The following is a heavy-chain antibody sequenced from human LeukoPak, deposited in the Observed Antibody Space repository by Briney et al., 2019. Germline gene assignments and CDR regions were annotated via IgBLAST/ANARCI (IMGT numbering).Heavy chain of an antibody. D-gene: IGHD2-8*02. CDR2: IYTSGST. J-gene: IGHJ4*02. CDR3: ARGRTGIGMVDLDY. V-gene: IGHV4-61*02. CDR1: GGSISSGSYY. Sequence: PSQTLSLTCTVSGGSISSGSYYWSWIRQPAGKGLEWIGRIYTSGSTNYNPSLKSRVTISVDTSKNQFSLKLSSVTAADTAVYYCARGRTGIGMVDLDYWGQGTLVTVSS.